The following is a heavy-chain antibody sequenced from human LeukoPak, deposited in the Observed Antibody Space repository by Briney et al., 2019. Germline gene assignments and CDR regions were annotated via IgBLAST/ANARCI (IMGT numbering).Heavy chain of an antibody. CDR1: GGSISSGGYS. CDR2: LYLSGST. CDR3: ASGSLSPADAFDI. Sequence: PSETLSLTCAVSGGSISSGGYSWSRIRQPPGKGLEWIGYLYLSGSTYYNPSLKSRVTISVDRSKNQFSLKVRSVTAADTAMYYCASGSLSPADAFDIWGQGTMVTVSS. V-gene: IGHV4-30-2*01. J-gene: IGHJ3*02.